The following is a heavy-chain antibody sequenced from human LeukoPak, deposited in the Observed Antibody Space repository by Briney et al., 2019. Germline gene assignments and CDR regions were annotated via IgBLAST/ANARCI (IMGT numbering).Heavy chain of an antibody. J-gene: IGHJ6*04. CDR2: IYPGDSDT. Sequence: PGESLKISCKGSGYSFTSYWIGWVRQMPGKGLEWMGIIYPGDSDTRYSPSFQGQGTISADKSISTAYLQWSSLKASDTAMYYCARHAYYSNLDYGMDVWGKGTTVTVSS. D-gene: IGHD4-11*01. V-gene: IGHV5-51*01. CDR3: ARHAYYSNLDYGMDV. CDR1: GYSFTSYW.